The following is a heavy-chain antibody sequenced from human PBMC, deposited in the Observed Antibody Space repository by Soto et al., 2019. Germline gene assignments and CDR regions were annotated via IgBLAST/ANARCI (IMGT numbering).Heavy chain of an antibody. Sequence: GGSLRLSCAASGFTVSSNYMSWVRQAPGKGLEWVSVIYSGGSTYYADSVKGRFTISRDNSKNTLYLQMNSLRAEDTALYYCAREQLSFNYYYYMDVWGKGTTVTVSS. CDR3: AREQLSFNYYYYMDV. CDR1: GFTVSSNY. J-gene: IGHJ6*03. D-gene: IGHD6-13*01. CDR2: IYSGGST. V-gene: IGHV3-66*01.